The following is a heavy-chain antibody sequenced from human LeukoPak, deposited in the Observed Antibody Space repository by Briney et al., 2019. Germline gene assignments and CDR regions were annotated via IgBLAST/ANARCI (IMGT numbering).Heavy chain of an antibody. CDR1: GYTFTGYY. CDR3: ARIAVAGIRSARGWFQFDY. Sequence: ASVKVSCKASGYTFTGYYIHWVRQAPGQGREWMGWINPNSAGSTHYAQKFQGRVTMTRDTSFNTAYMELSRLRTDDTAVYYCARIAVAGIRSARGWFQFDYWRQGTLVSVCS. V-gene: IGHV1-2*02. D-gene: IGHD6-19*01. CDR2: INPNSAGST. J-gene: IGHJ4*02.